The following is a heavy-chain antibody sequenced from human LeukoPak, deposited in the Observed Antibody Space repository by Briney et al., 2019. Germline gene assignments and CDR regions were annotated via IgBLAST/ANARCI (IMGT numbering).Heavy chain of an antibody. D-gene: IGHD3-22*01. CDR3: AKAPPRRDSGYHTDYYYYYMDV. Sequence: GGSLRLSCAASGFTFSSYAMSWVRQAPGKGLGWVSAISGSGGSTYYADSVKGRFTISRDNSKNTLYLQMNSLRAEDTAVYYCAKAPPRRDSGYHTDYYYYYMDVWGKGTTVTVSS. CDR1: GFTFSSYA. CDR2: ISGSGGST. V-gene: IGHV3-23*01. J-gene: IGHJ6*03.